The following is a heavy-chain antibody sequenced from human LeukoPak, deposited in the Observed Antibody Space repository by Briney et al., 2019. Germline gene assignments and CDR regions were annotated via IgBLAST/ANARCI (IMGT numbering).Heavy chain of an antibody. CDR1: RYTLTELS. CDR3: ATVYYYGSGSYYNPLDY. J-gene: IGHJ4*02. D-gene: IGHD3-10*01. V-gene: IGHV1-24*01. Sequence: ASVKVSCKVSRYTLTELSMHWVRQAPGKGREWMGGFDPEDGETIYAQKFQGRVTMTEDTSTDTAYMELSSLRSEDTAVYYCATVYYYGSGSYYNPLDYWGQGTLVTVSS. CDR2: FDPEDGET.